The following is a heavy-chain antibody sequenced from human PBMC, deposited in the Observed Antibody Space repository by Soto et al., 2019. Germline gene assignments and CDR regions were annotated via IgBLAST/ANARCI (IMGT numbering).Heavy chain of an antibody. Sequence: DVHLLESGGGLVQPGGSLRLTCAASGFSFSRYAMIWVCQAAGKGQEWVSGITGSGGTIEYAASVKGRVTISRDNYKNPVDLQMNSLRVEDSAMYYCAKDDVAGDGLWLVADWGQGILVTVS. J-gene: IGHJ1*01. CDR2: ITGSGGTI. D-gene: IGHD2-15*01. CDR3: AKDDVAGDGLWLVAD. V-gene: IGHV3-23*01. CDR1: GFSFSRYA.